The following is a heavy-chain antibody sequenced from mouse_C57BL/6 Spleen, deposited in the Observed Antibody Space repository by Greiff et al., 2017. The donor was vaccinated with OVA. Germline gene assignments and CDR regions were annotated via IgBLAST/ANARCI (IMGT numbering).Heavy chain of an antibody. J-gene: IGHJ2*01. CDR2: IDPEDGDT. D-gene: IGHD2-5*01. Sequence: EVQLQQSGAELVRPGASVKLSCTASGFNIKDYYMHWVKQRPEQGLEWIGRIDPEDGDTEYAAKFQGKATLTADTNSNTAYLQLSSLTSEDTAVYDSTTRCYDSNLDYWGQGTTLTVSS. CDR3: TTRCYDSNLDY. V-gene: IGHV14-1*01. CDR1: GFNIKDYY.